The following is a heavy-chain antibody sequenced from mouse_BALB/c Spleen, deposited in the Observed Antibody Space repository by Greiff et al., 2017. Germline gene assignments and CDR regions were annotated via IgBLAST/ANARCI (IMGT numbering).Heavy chain of an antibody. CDR3: ARDHYGSSSWYFDV. D-gene: IGHD1-1*01. V-gene: IGHV3-2*02. CDR1: GYSITSDYA. Sequence: DVKLQESGPGLVKPSQSLSLTCTVTGYSITSDYAWNWIRQFPGNKLEWMGYISYSGSTSYNPSLKSRISITRDTSKNQFFLQLNSVTTEDTATYYCARDHYGSSSWYFDVWGAGTTVTVSS. CDR2: ISYSGST. J-gene: IGHJ1*01.